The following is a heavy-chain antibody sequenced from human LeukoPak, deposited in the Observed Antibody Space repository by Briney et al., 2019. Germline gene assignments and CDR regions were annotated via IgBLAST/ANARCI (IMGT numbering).Heavy chain of an antibody. CDR3: AHGDSSGYRY. CDR2: IYYSGST. Sequence: SETLSLTCTVSGGSISSSSYYWGWIRQPPGKGLEWIGSIYYSGSTYYNPSLKSRVTISVDTSKNQFSLKLSSVAAADTAVYYCAHGDSSGYRYWGQGTLVTVSS. V-gene: IGHV4-39*01. CDR1: GGSISSSSYY. J-gene: IGHJ4*02. D-gene: IGHD3-22*01.